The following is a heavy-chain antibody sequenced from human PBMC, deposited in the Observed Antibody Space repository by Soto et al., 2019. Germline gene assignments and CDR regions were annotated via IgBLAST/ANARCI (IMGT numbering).Heavy chain of an antibody. CDR3: AKDYEFFAN. CDR2: IDGNGISK. V-gene: IGHV3-23*01. CDR1: GFAFGSHS. J-gene: IGHJ4*02. D-gene: IGHD3-22*01. Sequence: PGGSLRLSCTGAGFAFGSHSMTWVRQAPGKGLEWVSAIDGNGISKYYADSVKGRFTISRDNSKNTVCLRMSSLGPEDTAVYFCAKDYEFFANWGQGTLVTVSS.